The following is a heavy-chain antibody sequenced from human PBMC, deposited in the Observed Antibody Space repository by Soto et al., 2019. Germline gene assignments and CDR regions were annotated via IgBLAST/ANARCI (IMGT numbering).Heavy chain of an antibody. Sequence: SETLSLTCAVSGGSINSNNWWSWVRQPPGKGLEWIGEVYHSGSTNYNPSLKSRVAISMDQSKNLFSLTLSSVTAADTAVYYCAFPATNDFDYWGQGSLVTVSS. V-gene: IGHV4-4*02. D-gene: IGHD4-4*01. CDR1: GGSINSNNW. J-gene: IGHJ4*02. CDR2: VYHSGST. CDR3: AFPATNDFDY.